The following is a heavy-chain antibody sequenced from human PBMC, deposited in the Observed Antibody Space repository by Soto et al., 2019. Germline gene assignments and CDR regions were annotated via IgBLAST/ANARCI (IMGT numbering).Heavy chain of an antibody. Sequence: EVQVLESGGGLVQPGGSLRLSCAASGFTFSSYAMRWVREAPVKGLEWVSDISGSGGSTYYADSVKGRFTISRDNSKNTLYLQMNSLRAEDTAVYYCARLGSWSYYDYWGEGTLVTGSS. CDR1: GFTFSSYA. D-gene: IGHD3-3*01. CDR2: ISGSGGST. CDR3: ARLGSWSYYDY. J-gene: IGHJ4*02. V-gene: IGHV3-23*01.